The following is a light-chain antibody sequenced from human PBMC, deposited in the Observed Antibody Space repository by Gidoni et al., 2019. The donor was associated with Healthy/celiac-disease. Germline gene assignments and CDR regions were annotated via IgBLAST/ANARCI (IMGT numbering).Light chain of an antibody. J-gene: IGKJ2*01. CDR2: AAS. CDR1: QSISSY. CDR3: QQSYNTPPYT. V-gene: IGKV1-39*01. Sequence: DIQMTQSPSSLSASVGDRVTITCRASQSISSYLNWYQQKPGKAPKLLIYAASSLQSGVPSRFSGSGSGTDFTITISSLQPEDFATYYCQQSYNTPPYTFGQGTKLEIK.